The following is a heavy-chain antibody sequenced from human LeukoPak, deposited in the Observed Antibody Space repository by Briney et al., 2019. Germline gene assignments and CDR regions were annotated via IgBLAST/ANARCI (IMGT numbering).Heavy chain of an antibody. J-gene: IGHJ5*02. CDR1: GYTFTSYG. CDR2: INAYNGDT. Sequence: ASVKVSCKASGYTFTSYGISWVRQAPGQGLEWMGWINAYNGDTNYAQTAQDRVTMTTDTSTSTAYMELRSLRSDDTAVYYCVRGLQTGTTSWGQGTLVTVSS. D-gene: IGHD1-14*01. V-gene: IGHV1-18*01. CDR3: VRGLQTGTTS.